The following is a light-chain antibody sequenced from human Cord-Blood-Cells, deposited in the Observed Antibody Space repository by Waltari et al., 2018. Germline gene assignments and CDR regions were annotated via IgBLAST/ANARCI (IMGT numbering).Light chain of an antibody. CDR2: DAS. V-gene: IGKV3-11*01. Sequence: ELVLTQSPGTLSLSPVQRATLSCRASQSVSSYLAWYQQKPGQAPRLLIYDASNRATGIPARFSGSGSGTDFTLTISSLEPEDFAVYYCQQRSNWPYTFGQGTKLEIK. CDR1: QSVSSY. J-gene: IGKJ2*01. CDR3: QQRSNWPYT.